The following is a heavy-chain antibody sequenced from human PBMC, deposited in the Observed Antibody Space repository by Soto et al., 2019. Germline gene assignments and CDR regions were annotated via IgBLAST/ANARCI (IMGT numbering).Heavy chain of an antibody. Sequence: GGSLRLSCAASGFTFSSHWMHWVRQVPGKGLVWVSRINSDGSSTNYADSVKGRFTISRDNVKNTFSLEMDSPRVEDTAVYYCARAEQLVRNALDVWGQGTMVTVSS. CDR1: GFTFSSHW. V-gene: IGHV3-74*01. J-gene: IGHJ3*01. CDR2: INSDGSST. CDR3: ARAEQLVRNALDV. D-gene: IGHD6-13*01.